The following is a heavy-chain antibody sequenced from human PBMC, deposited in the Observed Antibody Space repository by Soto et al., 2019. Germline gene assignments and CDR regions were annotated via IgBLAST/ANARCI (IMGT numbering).Heavy chain of an antibody. CDR2: IYSDGST. J-gene: IGHJ5*02. CDR1: GFTVSSNY. Sequence: EVQLVESGGGLVQPGGSLRLSCAASGFTVSSNYMSWVRQTPGKGLEWVSLIYSDGSTSFPDSVRGRFTISRDNSKTTLFLQMNSVGAEDTAVYYCARVLGYRRYWIDHWGQGTLVTVSS. CDR3: ARVLGYRRYWIDH. V-gene: IGHV3-66*01. D-gene: IGHD6-13*01.